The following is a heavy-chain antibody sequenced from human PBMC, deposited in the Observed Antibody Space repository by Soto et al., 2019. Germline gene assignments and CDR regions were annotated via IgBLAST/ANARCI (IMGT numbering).Heavy chain of an antibody. CDR3: VKAPAVRGLMVRVNYGMDD. CDR1: GLSVSSNY. Sequence: PGGSLRLSCAPSGLSVSSNYMSWVRQAPGKGLEWVSVIYSGGTTHYADSVKGRFTISRDSSKNTLYLQMDSLSPDDTAVYYCVKAPAVRGLMVRVNYGMDDWGQGTKVTVSS. D-gene: IGHD3-10*01. CDR2: IYSGGTT. V-gene: IGHV3-66*01. J-gene: IGHJ6*02.